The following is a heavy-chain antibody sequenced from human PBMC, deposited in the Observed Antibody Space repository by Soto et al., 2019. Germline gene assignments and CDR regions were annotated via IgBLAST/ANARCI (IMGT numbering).Heavy chain of an antibody. Sequence: PGESLKISCKGSGYSFTSYWIGWVRQMPGKGLECMGIIYPGDSDTRYSPSFQGQVTISADKSISTAYLQWSSLKAPDTAMYYCERPRYTGRGYYGMDVWGQGTTVNVSS. CDR2: IYPGDSDT. CDR3: ERPRYTGRGYYGMDV. D-gene: IGHD2-15*01. V-gene: IGHV5-51*01. CDR1: GYSFTSYW. J-gene: IGHJ6*02.